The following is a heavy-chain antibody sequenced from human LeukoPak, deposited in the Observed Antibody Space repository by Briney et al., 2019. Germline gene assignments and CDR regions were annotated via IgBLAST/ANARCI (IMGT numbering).Heavy chain of an antibody. CDR1: GYSSTNYW. Sequence: GESLKISCKASGYSSTNYWIGWVRQMPGKGLEWMGIIYPGDSDSRYSPSFQGQVTISADKSISTAYLQWSSLKASDTAMYYCATILLITDAFDIWGQGTKVTVSS. CDR2: IYPGDSDS. CDR3: ATILLITDAFDI. V-gene: IGHV5-51*01. D-gene: IGHD3-9*01. J-gene: IGHJ3*02.